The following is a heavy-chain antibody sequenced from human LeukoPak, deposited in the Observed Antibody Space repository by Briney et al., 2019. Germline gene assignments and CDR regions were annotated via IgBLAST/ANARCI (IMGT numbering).Heavy chain of an antibody. V-gene: IGHV3-15*01. CDR1: GFTFSSYS. Sequence: PGGSLRLSCAASGFTFSSYSMSWVRQAPGKGLEWVGRIKSKTDGGTTDYAAPVKGRFTILRDDSKNTLYLQMNSLKTEDTAVYYCTTDRDGSYYYYYMDVWGKGTTVTVSS. D-gene: IGHD1-26*01. CDR2: IKSKTDGGTT. J-gene: IGHJ6*03. CDR3: TTDRDGSYYYYYMDV.